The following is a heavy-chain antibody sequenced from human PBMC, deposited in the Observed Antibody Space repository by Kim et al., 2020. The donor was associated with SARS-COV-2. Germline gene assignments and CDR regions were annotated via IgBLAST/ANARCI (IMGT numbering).Heavy chain of an antibody. Sequence: SETLSLTCTVSGGSISSGGYYWSWIRQHPGKGLEWIGYIYYSGSTYYNPSLKSRVTISVDTSKNQFSLKLSSVTAADTAVYYCARAAVTSGYSQTNLLDYWGQGTLVTVSP. J-gene: IGHJ4*02. CDR2: IYYSGST. D-gene: IGHD5-18*01. CDR1: GGSISSGGYY. CDR3: ARAAVTSGYSQTNLLDY. V-gene: IGHV4-31*03.